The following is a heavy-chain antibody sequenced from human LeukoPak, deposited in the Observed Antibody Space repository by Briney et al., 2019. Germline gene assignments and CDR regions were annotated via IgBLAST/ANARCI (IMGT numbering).Heavy chain of an antibody. V-gene: IGHV3-64D*06. Sequence: GGSLRLSCSASGFTFRTYAMHWVRQAPGKGLEYVSGINNNGGNTNYVDSVKGRFTISRDNSKNTLYPQMSSLRAEDTAVYYCVKDGGDSGWYYHFDYWGQGTLVTVSS. J-gene: IGHJ4*02. CDR1: GFTFRTYA. CDR3: VKDGGDSGWYYHFDY. D-gene: IGHD6-19*01. CDR2: INNNGGNT.